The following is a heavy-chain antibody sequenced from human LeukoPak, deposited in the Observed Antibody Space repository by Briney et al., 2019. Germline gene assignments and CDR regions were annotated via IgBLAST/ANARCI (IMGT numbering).Heavy chain of an antibody. D-gene: IGHD7-27*01. CDR2: IYYSGNT. V-gene: IGHV4-59*01. CDR1: GGSISSYY. Sequence: PSETLSLTCTVSGGSISSYYWGWIRQPPGKGLEWIGYIYYSGNTDYNPSLKSRVTISVDTSKNQFSLKLSSVTAADTAVYYCARNWGWGDAFDIWGQGTMVTVSS. J-gene: IGHJ3*02. CDR3: ARNWGWGDAFDI.